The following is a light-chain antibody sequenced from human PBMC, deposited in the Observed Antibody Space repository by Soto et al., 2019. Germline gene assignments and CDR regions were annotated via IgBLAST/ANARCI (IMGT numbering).Light chain of an antibody. CDR2: AAS. V-gene: IGKV1-39*01. Sequence: DIQMTQSPSSLSASVGDRVTITCRASQSISSYLNWYQQKPGKDPKLLIYAASSLKSGVTSRFSGSGSGTDFTLTISSLQPEDFATYYCQQSYSTPPWTFGQGTKVEIK. CDR3: QQSYSTPPWT. CDR1: QSISSY. J-gene: IGKJ1*01.